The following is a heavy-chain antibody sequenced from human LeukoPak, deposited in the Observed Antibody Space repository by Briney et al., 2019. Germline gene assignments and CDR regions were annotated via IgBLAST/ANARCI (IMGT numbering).Heavy chain of an antibody. J-gene: IGHJ3*02. CDR3: ATDLHYGSGSYYNVPQAFDI. D-gene: IGHD3-10*01. Sequence: ASVKVSCKTSGYMFTVYYLHWVRQAPGQGLEWMGMISPTGGTTRFSQKYQGRITMTRDMSTSTVYMDLSSLRSEDTAVYYCATDLHYGSGSYYNVPQAFDIWGQGTMVTVSS. CDR1: GYMFTVYY. V-gene: IGHV1-46*01. CDR2: ISPTGGTT.